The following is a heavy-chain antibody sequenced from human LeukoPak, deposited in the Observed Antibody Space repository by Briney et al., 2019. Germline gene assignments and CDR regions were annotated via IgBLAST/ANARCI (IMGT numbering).Heavy chain of an antibody. CDR3: ARVGDLRSGGDYGMDV. Sequence: GASVKVSCKASGYTFTNFGISWVRQAPGQGLEWMGWINPNSGGTNYAQKFQGWVTMTRDTSISTAYMELSRLRSDDTAVYYCARVGDLRSGGDYGMDVWGQGTTATVSS. CDR1: GYTFTNFG. CDR2: INPNSGGT. V-gene: IGHV1-2*04. J-gene: IGHJ6*02. D-gene: IGHD1-26*01.